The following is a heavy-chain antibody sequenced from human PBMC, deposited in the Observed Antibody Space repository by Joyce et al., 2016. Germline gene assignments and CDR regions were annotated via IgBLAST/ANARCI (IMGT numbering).Heavy chain of an antibody. D-gene: IGHD3-10*01. CDR1: GYTFTTYW. CDR2: IYPGDSET. CDR3: ARYGARSRGDFDY. J-gene: IGHJ4*02. V-gene: IGHV5-51*03. Sequence: EVQLVQSGAEVKKPGESLKISCKGSGYTFTTYWIAWVRQMPGKGPEWIGIIYPGDSETRYIPSFQGQVTISADKSINTAYLQWSSLKASDTAMYYCARYGARSRGDFDYWGQGTLVTVSS.